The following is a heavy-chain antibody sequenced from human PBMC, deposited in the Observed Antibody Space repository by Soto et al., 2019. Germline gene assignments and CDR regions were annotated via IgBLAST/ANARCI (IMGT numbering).Heavy chain of an antibody. CDR1: GFTFSSYA. D-gene: IGHD4-4*01. CDR3: ARVRSNSNPHYYYGMDD. J-gene: IGHJ6*02. V-gene: IGHV3-30-3*01. Sequence: GGSLRLSCAASGFTFSSYAMHWVRQAPGKGLEWVAVISYDGSNKYYADSVKGRFTISRDNSKNTLYLQMNSLRAEDTAVYYCARVRSNSNPHYYYGMDDWGQGTTVTDSS. CDR2: ISYDGSNK.